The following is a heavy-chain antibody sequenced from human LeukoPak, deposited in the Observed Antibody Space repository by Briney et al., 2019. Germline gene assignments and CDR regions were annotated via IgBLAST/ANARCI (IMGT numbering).Heavy chain of an antibody. CDR1: GGSISSSNW. Sequence: SETLSLTCAVSGGSISSSNWWSWIRQPPGKGLEWIAYGHHSESSNYNPSFRSRVIIPVDTSRNQFSLRLSSVTAADTAIYYCARESAGSLHDSTAAFHYWGQGILVIVSS. J-gene: IGHJ4*02. V-gene: IGHV4-4*02. CDR3: ARESAGSLHDSTAAFHY. CDR2: GHHSESS. D-gene: IGHD2-8*02.